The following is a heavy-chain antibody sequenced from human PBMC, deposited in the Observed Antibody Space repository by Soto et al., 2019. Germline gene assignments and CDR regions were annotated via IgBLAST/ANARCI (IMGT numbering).Heavy chain of an antibody. CDR1: GFTFSSYA. CDR2: ISYDGSKK. D-gene: IGHD1-26*01. CDR3: ARNQWELRTIDAFDI. V-gene: IGHV3-30-3*01. Sequence: QVQLVESGGGVVQPGRSLRLSCAASGFTFSSYAMYWVRQAPGKGLEWVAVISYDGSKKYYADSVKGRFTISRDNSKNTLYLQMNSLRGEDTAVYYCARNQWELRTIDAFDIWGQGTRVIVSS. J-gene: IGHJ3*02.